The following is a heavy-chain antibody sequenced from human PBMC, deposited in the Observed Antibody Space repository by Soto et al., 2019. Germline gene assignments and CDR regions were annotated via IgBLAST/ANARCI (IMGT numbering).Heavy chain of an antibody. CDR1: GGTFSSYA. CDR2: FDPEDGET. J-gene: IGHJ4*02. D-gene: IGHD3-9*01. Sequence: ASVKVSCKASGGTFSSYAISWVRQAPGKGLEWMGGFDPEDGETIYAQKFQGRVTMTEDTSTDTAYMELSSLRSEDTAVYYCAISPDRRGYDILTGYFDYWGQGTLVTVSS. V-gene: IGHV1-24*01. CDR3: AISPDRRGYDILTGYFDY.